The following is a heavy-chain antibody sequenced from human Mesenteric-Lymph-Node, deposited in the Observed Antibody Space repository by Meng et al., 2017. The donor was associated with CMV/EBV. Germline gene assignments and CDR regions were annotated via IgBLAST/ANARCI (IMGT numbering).Heavy chain of an antibody. J-gene: IGHJ4*02. V-gene: IGHV2-5*02. CDR2: NYMDDDK. D-gene: IGHD6-13*01. Sequence: QITLKESGPTLVKPTQTLTLTLHFSGFSLSTSGVVVGLIRHPPGKALEGLAINYMDDDKRYSPSLKSRLTITKDTSKNQVILTMTNMDPVDTATYYCAHSSGIAAAGPFYFDYWGQGTLVTVSS. CDR3: AHSSGIAAAGPFYFDY. CDR1: GFSLSTSGVV.